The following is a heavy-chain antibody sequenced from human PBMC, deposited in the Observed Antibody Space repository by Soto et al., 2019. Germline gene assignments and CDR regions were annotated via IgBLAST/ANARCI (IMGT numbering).Heavy chain of an antibody. V-gene: IGHV4-34*01. D-gene: IGHD3-3*01. J-gene: IGHJ6*02. CDR2: IDFSGTI. CDR1: RGSFVGYY. CDR3: ARSPGYYYNYSMDV. Sequence: KPSETLSLTCAVSRGSFVGYYCSWSRQPPGKGLEWIGEIDFSGTINYNPSLKSRVAISIDTSRSQFSLDLLSVTAADTAVYFCARSPGYYYNYSMDVWAQGTTVTVSS.